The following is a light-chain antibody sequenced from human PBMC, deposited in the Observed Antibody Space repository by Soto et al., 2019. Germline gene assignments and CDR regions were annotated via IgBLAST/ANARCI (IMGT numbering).Light chain of an antibody. CDR2: EVS. CDR3: CSFTTTSTHD. Sequence: QSVPTPPASLSGSPGKSVTISCTGTSSDIGAYDYVSWFQQHPGKAPTLMISEVSNRPSGVANCFSGSNSGNTAYLTISGLEVEDEAEYFCCSFTTTSTHDFAPGTTATVL. CDR1: SSDIGAYDY. J-gene: IGLJ1*01. V-gene: IGLV2-14*01.